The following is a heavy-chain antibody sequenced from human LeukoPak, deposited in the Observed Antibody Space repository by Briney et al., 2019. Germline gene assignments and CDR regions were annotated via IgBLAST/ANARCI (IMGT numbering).Heavy chain of an antibody. Sequence: ASVKVSCKASGYTFTSYDINWVRQATGQGLEWMGWMNPNSGNTGYAQKFQGRVTVTRNTSISTAYMELSSLRSEDTAVYYCARRDGYKDTIDYWGQGTLVTVSS. CDR2: MNPNSGNT. V-gene: IGHV1-8*01. J-gene: IGHJ4*02. CDR1: GYTFTSYD. CDR3: ARRDGYKDTIDY. D-gene: IGHD5-24*01.